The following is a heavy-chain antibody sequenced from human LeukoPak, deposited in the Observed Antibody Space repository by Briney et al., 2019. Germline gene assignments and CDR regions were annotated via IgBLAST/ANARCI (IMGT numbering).Heavy chain of an antibody. Sequence: GGSLRLSCAASGFTFSDYYMSWIRQAPGKGLEWVSYISSSGSTIYYADSVKGRFTISRGNAKNSLYLQMNSLRAEDTAVYYCASTGAYYYDSSGYYFVYWGQGTLVTVSS. CDR1: GFTFSDYY. V-gene: IGHV3-11*01. J-gene: IGHJ4*02. D-gene: IGHD3-22*01. CDR3: ASTGAYYYDSSGYYFVY. CDR2: ISSSGSTI.